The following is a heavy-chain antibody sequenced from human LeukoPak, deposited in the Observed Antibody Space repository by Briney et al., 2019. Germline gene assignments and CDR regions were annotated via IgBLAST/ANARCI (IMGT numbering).Heavy chain of an antibody. Sequence: TGGSLRLSCEASGFTFGSFAMYWVRQAPGKGLDWIAGIFGSGGSPHYADSVKGRFTISRDNSKNTVYLQINSLRAEDTAVYYCGKTTAGYSSGQKPAWPVDYWGQGTLVTASS. CDR1: GFTFGSFA. CDR3: GKTTAGYSSGQKPAWPVDY. J-gene: IGHJ4*02. V-gene: IGHV3-23*01. CDR2: IFGSGGSP. D-gene: IGHD5-18*01.